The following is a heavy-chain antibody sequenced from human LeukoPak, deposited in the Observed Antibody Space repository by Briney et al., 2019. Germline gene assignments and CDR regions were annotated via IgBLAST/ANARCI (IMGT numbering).Heavy chain of an antibody. CDR1: GFTFSSYW. J-gene: IGHJ6*04. Sequence: GGSLRLSCAASGFTFSSYWMHWVRQAPGKGLVWVSRINSDGGSTSYTDSVKGRFTISRDNAKNTLYLQMNSLRAEDTAVYYCAELGITIIGGVWGKGTTVTISS. D-gene: IGHD3-10*02. CDR2: INSDGGST. CDR3: AELGITIIGGV. V-gene: IGHV3-74*01.